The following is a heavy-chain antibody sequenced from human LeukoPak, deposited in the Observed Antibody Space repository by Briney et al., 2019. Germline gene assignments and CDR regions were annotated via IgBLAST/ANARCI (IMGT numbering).Heavy chain of an antibody. Sequence: SVKVSCKASGGTFSSYAISWVRQAPGQGLEWMGGIIPIFGTANYAQKFQGRVTITADESTSTAYMELSSLRSEDTAVYYCASVLRSLEWPVHYWGQGTLVTVSS. CDR3: ASVLRSLEWPVHY. CDR1: GGTFSSYA. CDR2: IIPIFGTA. J-gene: IGHJ4*02. D-gene: IGHD3-3*01. V-gene: IGHV1-69*01.